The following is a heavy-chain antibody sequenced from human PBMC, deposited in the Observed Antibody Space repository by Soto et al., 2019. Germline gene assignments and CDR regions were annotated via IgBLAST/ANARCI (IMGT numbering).Heavy chain of an antibody. CDR1: GGSISSSSYY. CDR2: IYYSGST. CDR3: ASYTVAGTRCYFDY. J-gene: IGHJ4*02. D-gene: IGHD6-19*01. Sequence: QLQLQESGPGLVKPSETLSLTCTVSGGSISSSSYYWGWIRQPPGKGLEWIGSIYYSGSTYYNPSLKSRVTISVDTSKNQFSLKLSSVTAADTAVYYCASYTVAGTRCYFDYWGQGTLVTVSS. V-gene: IGHV4-39*01.